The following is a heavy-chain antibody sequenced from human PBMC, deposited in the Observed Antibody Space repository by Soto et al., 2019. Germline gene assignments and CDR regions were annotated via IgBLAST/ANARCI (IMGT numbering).Heavy chain of an antibody. D-gene: IGHD3-22*01. Sequence: PGDSLKISCKGSGYSFTSYLSGWVRQMPGKGLEWMGIIYPGDSDTRYSPSFQGQVTISADKSISTAYLQWSSLKASDTAMYYCARRGGGYYYDSSGYYYGSPWNSVRGWFDPWGQGTLVTVSS. J-gene: IGHJ5*02. V-gene: IGHV5-51*01. CDR2: IYPGDSDT. CDR1: GYSFTSYL. CDR3: ARRGGGYYYDSSGYYYGSPWNSVRGWFDP.